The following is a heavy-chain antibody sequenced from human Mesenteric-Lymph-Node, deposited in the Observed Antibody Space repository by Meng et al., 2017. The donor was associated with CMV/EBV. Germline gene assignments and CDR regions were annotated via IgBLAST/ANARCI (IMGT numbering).Heavy chain of an antibody. CDR1: GSY. J-gene: IGHJ5*02. V-gene: IGHV4-31*02. CDR3: ARVTQRLNYYDSSGGRSWFDP. CDR2: IYYSGST. Sequence: GSYWRWIRPHPGKGLEWIGYIYYSGSTYYNPSLKSRVTISVDTSKNQFSLKLSSVTAADTAVYYCARVTQRLNYYDSSGGRSWFDPWGQGTLVTVSS. D-gene: IGHD3-22*01.